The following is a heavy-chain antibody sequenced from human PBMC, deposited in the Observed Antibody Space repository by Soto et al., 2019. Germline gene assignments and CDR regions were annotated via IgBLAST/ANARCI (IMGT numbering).Heavy chain of an antibody. CDR3: ARGDKFSVYPPRVS. Sequence: QVQLVQSGAEVKKPGASVKVSCKASGYTFTGNYMHWVRQAPGQGFEWMGWINVNSGGTKNAQKFEGWVTMTRNTSLSTGYMELSRLSFDDWAVYFGARGDKFSVYPPRVSWGQGPQVTVSS. V-gene: IGHV1-2*04. D-gene: IGHD1-20*01. CDR1: GYTFTGNY. J-gene: IGHJ5*02. CDR2: INVNSGGT.